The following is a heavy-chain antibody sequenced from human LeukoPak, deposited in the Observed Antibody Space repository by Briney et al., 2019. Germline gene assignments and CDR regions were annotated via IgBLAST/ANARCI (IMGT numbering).Heavy chain of an antibody. CDR2: TNTDGSST. Sequence: LGGPLRLSCEASGFTFSHYWMHWVRQAPGKGLVWVSRTNTDGSSTSYVDSVKGRFTISRDNANNTMYLQMNSLRAEDTAMYYCVPTDSSGLDWGQGTLVTVSS. D-gene: IGHD3-22*01. J-gene: IGHJ4*02. CDR3: VPTDSSGLD. V-gene: IGHV3-74*01. CDR1: GFTFSHYW.